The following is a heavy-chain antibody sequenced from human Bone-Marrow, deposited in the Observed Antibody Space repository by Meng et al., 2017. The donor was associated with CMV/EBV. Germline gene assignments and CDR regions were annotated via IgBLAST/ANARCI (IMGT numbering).Heavy chain of an antibody. V-gene: IGHV4-39*07. CDR2: IYYSGST. CDR3: ARDLTVTTSYYYGMDV. CDR1: GGSISSSSYY. J-gene: IGHJ6*02. D-gene: IGHD4-17*01. Sequence: GSLRLSCTVSGGSISSSSYYWGWIRQPPGKGLEWIGSIYYSGSTYYNPSLKSRVTISVDTSKNQFSLKLSSVTAADTAVDYCARDLTVTTSYYYGMDVWGQGTTVTVSS.